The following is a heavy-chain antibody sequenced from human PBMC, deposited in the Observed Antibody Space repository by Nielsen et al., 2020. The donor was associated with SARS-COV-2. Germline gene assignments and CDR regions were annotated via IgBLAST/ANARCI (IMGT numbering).Heavy chain of an antibody. J-gene: IGHJ4*02. CDR2: ISYDGSNK. CDR3: AKAGIAVAGSFDY. Sequence: GESLKISCAASGFTFSSYGMHWVRQAPGKGLEWVAVISYDGSNKYYADSVKGRFTISRDNSKNTLYLQMNSLRAEDTAVYYCAKAGIAVAGSFDYWGQGTLVTVSS. V-gene: IGHV3-30*18. CDR1: GFTFSSYG. D-gene: IGHD6-19*01.